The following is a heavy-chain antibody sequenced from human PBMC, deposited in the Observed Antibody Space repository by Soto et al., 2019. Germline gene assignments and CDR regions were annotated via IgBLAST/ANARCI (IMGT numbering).Heavy chain of an antibody. CDR3: AKDENGYSYGYLFDY. Sequence: GGSLRLSCAASGFTFSSYAMSWVRQAPGKELEWVSTISGSVGSTYYADYVKGRFTISRDNSKNTLYLQMNSLRAEDTAVYYCAKDENGYSYGYLFDYWGQGTLVTVSS. D-gene: IGHD5-18*01. CDR2: ISGSVGST. V-gene: IGHV3-23*01. J-gene: IGHJ4*02. CDR1: GFTFSSYA.